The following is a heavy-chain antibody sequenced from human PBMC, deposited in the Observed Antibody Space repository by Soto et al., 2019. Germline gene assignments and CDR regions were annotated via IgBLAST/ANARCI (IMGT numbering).Heavy chain of an antibody. J-gene: IGHJ6*02. Sequence: SETLSLTCAVSGGSISSGGYSWSWIRQPPGKGLEWIGYIYHSGSTYYNPSLKSRVTISVDRSKNQFSLKLSSVTAADTAVYYCDGETYYYYYGMDVWGQGTTVTVSS. CDR2: IYHSGST. V-gene: IGHV4-30-2*01. CDR1: GGSISSGGYS. CDR3: DGETYYYYYGMDV.